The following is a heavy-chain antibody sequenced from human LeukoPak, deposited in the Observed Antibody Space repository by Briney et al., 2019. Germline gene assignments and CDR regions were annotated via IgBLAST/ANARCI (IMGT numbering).Heavy chain of an antibody. CDR3: ATLYLVNAFDI. V-gene: IGHV4-34*12. CDR1: GGSFSGYF. J-gene: IGHJ3*02. D-gene: IGHD2-2*02. CDR2: IIGSGTT. Sequence: SETLSLTCGVSGGSFSGYFWTWIRQPPGKGLEWIGEIIGSGTTNYNPSLESRVAMSVDTSKNQVSLRLSSVTAADTAVYYCATLYLVNAFDIWGPGTLVTVSS.